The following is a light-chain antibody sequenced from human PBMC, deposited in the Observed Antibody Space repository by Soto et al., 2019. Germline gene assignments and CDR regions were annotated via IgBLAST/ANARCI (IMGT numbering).Light chain of an antibody. CDR1: QSVSSSY. J-gene: IGKJ4*01. V-gene: IGKV3D-20*02. Sequence: EIVLTQSPGTLSLSPGGRATLSCRASQSVSSSYLAWYQQKPGQAPRLLIYDASNRATGIPARFSGTGSGTDFTLTISSLEPEDFAVYYCQQRSSWPLTFGGGTKVDIK. CDR3: QQRSSWPLT. CDR2: DAS.